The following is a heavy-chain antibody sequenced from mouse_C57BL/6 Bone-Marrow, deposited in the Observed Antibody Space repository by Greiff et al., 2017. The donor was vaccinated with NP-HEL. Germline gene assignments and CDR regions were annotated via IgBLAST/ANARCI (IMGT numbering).Heavy chain of an antibody. V-gene: IGHV1-64*01. J-gene: IGHJ2*01. CDR1: GYTFTSYW. CDR3: AKGTTVVARDY. Sequence: QVQLQQSGAELVKPGASVKLSCKASGYTFTSYWMHWVKQRPGQGLEWIGMIHPNSGSTNYNETLQSKATLPVDKSSRTAYMQLSSLTAEDSSVYYCAKGTTVVARDYWGQGTTLTVSS. D-gene: IGHD1-1*01. CDR2: IHPNSGST.